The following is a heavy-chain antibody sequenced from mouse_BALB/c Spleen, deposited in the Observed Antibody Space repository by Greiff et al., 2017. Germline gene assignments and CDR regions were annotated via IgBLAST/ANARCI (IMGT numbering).Heavy chain of an antibody. D-gene: IGHD4-1*01. J-gene: IGHJ3*01. Sequence: EVQGVESGAELVKPGASVKLSCTASGFNIKDTYMHWVKQRPEQGLEWIGRIDPANGNTKYDPKFQGKATITADTSSNTAYLQLSSLTSEDTAVYYCARPTNLAWFAYWGQGTLVTVSA. CDR2: IDPANGNT. CDR3: ARPTNLAWFAY. V-gene: IGHV14-3*02. CDR1: GFNIKDTY.